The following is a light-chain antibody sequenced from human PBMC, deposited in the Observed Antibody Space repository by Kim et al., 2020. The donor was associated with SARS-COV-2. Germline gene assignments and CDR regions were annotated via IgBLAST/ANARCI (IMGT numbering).Light chain of an antibody. Sequence: SYELTQPPSLSVSPGQTATITCSGDKLGHKYACWYQQRPGQSPVLVIYQDNKRPSGIPERFSGSNSGNTATLTISGTQAMDEADYYCQAWDTSTEFGGGTQLTVL. J-gene: IGLJ2*01. CDR3: QAWDTSTE. CDR2: QDN. CDR1: KLGHKY. V-gene: IGLV3-1*01.